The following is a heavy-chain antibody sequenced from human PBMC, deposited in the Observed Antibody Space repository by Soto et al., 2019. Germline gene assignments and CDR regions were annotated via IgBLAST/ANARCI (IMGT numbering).Heavy chain of an antibody. V-gene: IGHV4-34*01. Sequence: SETLSLTCAVYGGSFSGYYWSWIRQPPGKGLEWIGEINHSGSTNYNPSLKSRVTISVDTSKNQFSLKLSSVTAADTAVYYCARTATRVWFSSHPDRDVWGKGTTVTVSS. CDR2: INHSGST. D-gene: IGHD3-10*01. CDR1: GGSFSGYY. CDR3: ARTATRVWFSSHPDRDV. J-gene: IGHJ6*04.